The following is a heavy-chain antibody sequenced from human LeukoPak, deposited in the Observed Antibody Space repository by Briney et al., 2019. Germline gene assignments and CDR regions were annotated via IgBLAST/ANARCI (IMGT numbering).Heavy chain of an antibody. D-gene: IGHD3-22*01. V-gene: IGHV3-30*02. Sequence: GGSLRLSCAASGFTFSSSGMHWVRQAPGKGLEWVAFIRYDGNNKYYADSVKGRFTISRDNSKNTLDLQMNSLRAEDTAVYYCAKDRSYYDSSGYRYFEYWGRGALVTVSS. CDR2: IRYDGNNK. CDR1: GFTFSSSG. J-gene: IGHJ4*02. CDR3: AKDRSYYDSSGYRYFEY.